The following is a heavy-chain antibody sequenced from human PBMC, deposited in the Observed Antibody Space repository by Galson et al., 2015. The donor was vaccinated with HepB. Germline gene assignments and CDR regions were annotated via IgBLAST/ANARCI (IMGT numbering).Heavy chain of an antibody. Sequence: SLRLSCAASGFTFSSYSMNWVRQAPGKGLEWVASTSSSSSYIYYADSLRGRFTISRDNAKNSVYLQLNGLRDEDTAIYYCAKNQSVGDGGDAFDIWGQGTMVTVSS. V-gene: IGHV3-21*01. J-gene: IGHJ3*02. CDR3: AKNQSVGDGGDAFDI. CDR1: GFTFSSYS. D-gene: IGHD1-26*01. CDR2: TSSSSSYI.